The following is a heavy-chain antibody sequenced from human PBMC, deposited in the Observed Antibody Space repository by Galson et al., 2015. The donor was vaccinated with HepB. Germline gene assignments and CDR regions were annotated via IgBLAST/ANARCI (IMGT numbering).Heavy chain of an antibody. CDR3: ARTRLVLGMGYYYYGMDV. CDR1: GYTFTGYY. V-gene: IGHV1-2*02. Sequence: SVKVSCKASGYTFTGYYMHWVRQAPGQGLEWMGWINPNSGGTNYAQKFQGRVTMTRDTSISTAYMELSRLRSDDTAVYYCARTRLVLGMGYYYYGMDVWGQGTTVTVSS. J-gene: IGHJ6*02. CDR2: INPNSGGT. D-gene: IGHD6-19*01.